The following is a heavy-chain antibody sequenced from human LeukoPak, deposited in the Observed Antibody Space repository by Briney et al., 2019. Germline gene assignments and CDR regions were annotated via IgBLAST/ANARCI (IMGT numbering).Heavy chain of an antibody. Sequence: SETLSLTCTVSGGSISSYYWSWIRQPPGKGLEWIRYIYYSGSTNYNPSLKSRVTISVDTSKNQFSLKLSSVTAADTAVYYCARSGWAVGAFDIWGQGTMVTVSS. CDR3: ARSGWAVGAFDI. D-gene: IGHD1-26*01. V-gene: IGHV4-59*01. J-gene: IGHJ3*02. CDR1: GGSISSYY. CDR2: IYYSGST.